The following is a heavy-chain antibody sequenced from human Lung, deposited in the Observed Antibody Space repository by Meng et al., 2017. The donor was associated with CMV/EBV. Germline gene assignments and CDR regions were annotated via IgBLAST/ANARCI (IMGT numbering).Heavy chain of an antibody. Sequence: GESXKISCAASGFTFNSYGMHWVRQAPGKGLEGVAFIRYDGSKQYYADSVKGRFTISRDNSKNTLYLQMNSLRPEDTAVYYCAKDLGDWSTGDYWGQGALVTVSS. CDR3: AKDLGDWSTGDY. CDR1: GFTFNSYG. CDR2: IRYDGSKQ. J-gene: IGHJ4*02. D-gene: IGHD2-21*02. V-gene: IGHV3-30*02.